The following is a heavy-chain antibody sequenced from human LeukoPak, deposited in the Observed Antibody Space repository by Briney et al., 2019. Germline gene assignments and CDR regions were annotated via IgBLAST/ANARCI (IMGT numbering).Heavy chain of an antibody. CDR3: ARALRIRLNWFDP. D-gene: IGHD2-21*01. CDR2: INPNSGGT. Sequence: GGPVKVSCKASGYTFTGYYMHWVRQAPGQGLEWMGWINPNSGGTNYAQKFQGRVTMTRDTSISTAYMELSRLRSDDTAVYYCARALRIRLNWFDPWGQGTLVTVSS. J-gene: IGHJ5*02. CDR1: GYTFTGYY. V-gene: IGHV1-2*02.